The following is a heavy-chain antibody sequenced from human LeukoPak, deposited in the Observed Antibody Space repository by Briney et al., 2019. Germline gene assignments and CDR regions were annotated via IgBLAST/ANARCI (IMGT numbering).Heavy chain of an antibody. CDR2: VFPGDSDT. CDR1: GYSFTNYW. J-gene: IGHJ4*02. Sequence: GESLKISCKGSGYSFTNYWIAWVRQMPGKGLEWMGIVFPGDSDTRYSPSFQGQVTISADKSISTAYLQWSSLKASDTAIYYCARQAMDYGEGGSDYWGQGTLVTVSS. CDR3: ARQAMDYGEGGSDY. D-gene: IGHD4-17*01. V-gene: IGHV5-51*01.